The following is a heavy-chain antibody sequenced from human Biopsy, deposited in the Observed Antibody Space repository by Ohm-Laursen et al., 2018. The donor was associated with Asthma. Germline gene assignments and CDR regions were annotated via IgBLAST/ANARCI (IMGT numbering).Heavy chain of an antibody. Sequence: SSVKVSCKASGDSFSNYAISWVRQAPGQGLEWMGGLIPVLGTPDHAQMFEGRVTITADESTSTAYMELSSLSSEDTAVYYCAIVGYSSGWDFFDYWGQGTLVTVSS. V-gene: IGHV1-69*01. J-gene: IGHJ4*02. D-gene: IGHD6-19*01. CDR1: GDSFSNYA. CDR2: LIPVLGTP. CDR3: AIVGYSSGWDFFDY.